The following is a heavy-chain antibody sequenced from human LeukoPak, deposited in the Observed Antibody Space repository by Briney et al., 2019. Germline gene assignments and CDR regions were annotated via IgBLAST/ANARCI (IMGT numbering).Heavy chain of an antibody. D-gene: IGHD3-10*01. CDR1: GFTFSNHG. CDR2: IWYDGSNK. V-gene: IGHV3-33*08. Sequence: KSGGSLILSCAASGFTFSNHGMHWVRQAPGKGLEWVAVIWYDGSNKYYAESVKGRFTISRDNSKNTLSLQMSSLRVEDTAVYYCTRARGTIEKTYGDYWGQGTLVTVSS. CDR3: TRARGTIEKTYGDY. J-gene: IGHJ4*02.